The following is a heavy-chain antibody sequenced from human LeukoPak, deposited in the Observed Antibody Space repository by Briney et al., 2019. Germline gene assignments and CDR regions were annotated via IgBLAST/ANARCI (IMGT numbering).Heavy chain of an antibody. CDR1: GFTFSSYW. J-gene: IGHJ4*02. CDR3: ARDPHYYDSGSSDY. CDR2: IKQDGSEK. D-gene: IGHD3-10*01. V-gene: IGHV3-7*03. Sequence: GGSLRLSCAASGFTFSSYWMSWVRQAPGKGLEWVANIKQDGSEKYYVDSVKGRFTISRDNAKNSLYLQMNSLRAEDTAVYYCARDPHYYDSGSSDYWGQGTLVTVSS.